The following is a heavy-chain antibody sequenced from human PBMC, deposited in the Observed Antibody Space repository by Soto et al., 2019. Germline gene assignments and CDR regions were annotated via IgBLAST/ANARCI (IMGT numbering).Heavy chain of an antibody. CDR2: ISYDSTNK. CDR3: AAETKSYFYGMDA. J-gene: IGHJ6*02. V-gene: IGHV3-30*03. CDR1: GFTFSSYA. Sequence: RSLRLSCAASGFTFSSYAMHWFRQAPGMGLEWVAIISYDSTNKFYVDSVKGRFTISRDNSKNTLDLQMNSLREEDTAVYYCAAETKSYFYGMDAWGQGTTVTVSS.